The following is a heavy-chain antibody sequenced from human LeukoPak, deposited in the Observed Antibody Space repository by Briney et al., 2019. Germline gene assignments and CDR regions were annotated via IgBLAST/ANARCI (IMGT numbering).Heavy chain of an antibody. D-gene: IGHD5-12*01. Sequence: PGGSLRLSCAASGFTFSSYGMHWVRQAPGKGLEWVAVIWYDGSNKYYADSVKGRFTISRDNSKNTLYLQMNSLRAEDTAVYYCARGGGYDYLDHWGQGTLVTVSS. CDR2: IWYDGSNK. CDR1: GFTFSSYG. CDR3: ARGGGYDYLDH. J-gene: IGHJ4*02. V-gene: IGHV3-33*01.